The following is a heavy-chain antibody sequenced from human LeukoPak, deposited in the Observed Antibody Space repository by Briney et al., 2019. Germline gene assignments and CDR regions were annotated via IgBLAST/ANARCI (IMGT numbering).Heavy chain of an antibody. V-gene: IGHV4-59*08. D-gene: IGHD6-19*01. CDR1: SYSISSYY. CDR3: ARRSGVAVAGAFDY. Sequence: SETLSLTCTVSSYSISSYYWSWIRQPPGKGLEWIGYIYYSGSTNYNPSLKSRVTISVDTSKNQFSLKLSSVTAADTAVYYCARRSGVAVAGAFDYWGQGTLVTVSS. CDR2: IYYSGST. J-gene: IGHJ4*02.